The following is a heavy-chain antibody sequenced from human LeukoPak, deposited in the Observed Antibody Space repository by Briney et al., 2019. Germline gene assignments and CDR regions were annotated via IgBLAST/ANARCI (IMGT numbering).Heavy chain of an antibody. V-gene: IGHV3-7*01. CDR3: ARDGSSSWYEGAFDI. CDR1: GFTFSSYE. Sequence: GGSLRLSCAASGFTFSSYEMNWVRQAPGKGLEWVANIKQDGSEKYYVDSVKGRFTISRDNAKNSLYLQMNSLRAEDTAVYYCARDGSSSWYEGAFDIWGQGTMVTVSS. J-gene: IGHJ3*02. CDR2: IKQDGSEK. D-gene: IGHD6-13*01.